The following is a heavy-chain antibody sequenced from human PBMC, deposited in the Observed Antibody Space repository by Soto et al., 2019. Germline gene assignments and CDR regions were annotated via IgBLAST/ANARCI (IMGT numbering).Heavy chain of an antibody. CDR3: ARSRVVAATFYYYYAMDV. V-gene: IGHV4-34*01. J-gene: IGHJ6*02. D-gene: IGHD2-15*01. CDR2: INHSGST. CDR1: GGSFSGFY. Sequence: SETLSLTCAVYGGSFSGFYWSWIRQPQGKGLEWIGDINHSGSTNYNPSLKSRVTISVDTSKNQFSLRLSSVTAADTAVYYCARSRVVAATFYYYYAMDVWGQGTTVTVSS.